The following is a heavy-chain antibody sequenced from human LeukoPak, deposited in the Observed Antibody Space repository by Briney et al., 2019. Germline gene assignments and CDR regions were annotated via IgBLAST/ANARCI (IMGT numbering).Heavy chain of an antibody. V-gene: IGHV3-30*18. Sequence: GGSLRLSCAASGFTFSNYGMHWVRQAPGKGLEWVALISYDGSNKYYADSVKGRFTISRDNSKNTLYLQMNSLRAEDTAVYYCAKVLRYFMDVWGQGTTVTVSS. D-gene: IGHD3-9*01. CDR1: GFTFSNYG. CDR3: AKVLRYFMDV. J-gene: IGHJ6*02. CDR2: ISYDGSNK.